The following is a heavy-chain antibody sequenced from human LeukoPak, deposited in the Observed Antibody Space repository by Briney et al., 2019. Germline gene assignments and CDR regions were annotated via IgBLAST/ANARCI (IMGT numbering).Heavy chain of an antibody. Sequence: ASVKVSCKASGYTFTSYDINWVRQATGQGLEWMGWMNPNSGNTGCAQKFQGRVTMTRNTSISTAYMELSSLKSEDTAVYYCAGGGGYDLGVSHSWFDRWGQGTLVTVSS. J-gene: IGHJ5*02. CDR3: AGGGGYDLGVSHSWFDR. V-gene: IGHV1-8*01. CDR2: MNPNSGNT. D-gene: IGHD5-12*01. CDR1: GYTFTSYD.